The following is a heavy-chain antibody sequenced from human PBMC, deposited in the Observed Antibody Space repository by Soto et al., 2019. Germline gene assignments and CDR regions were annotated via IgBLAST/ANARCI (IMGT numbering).Heavy chain of an antibody. CDR1: GVTFSSYL. J-gene: IGHJ5*02. Sequence: PVVSLILSCSASGVTFSSYLMHWVRQAPGKGLVWVSRINRDGSSTSYSDSVKGRFTISRDNEKNTLYLQMNSLRAEDTAVYHCARDWSSKNDPWGQGTLVTVSS. V-gene: IGHV3-74*01. D-gene: IGHD6-13*01. CDR2: INRDGSST. CDR3: ARDWSSKNDP.